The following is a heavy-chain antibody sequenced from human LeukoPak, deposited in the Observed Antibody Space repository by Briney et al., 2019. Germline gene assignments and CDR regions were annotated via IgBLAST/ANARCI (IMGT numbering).Heavy chain of an antibody. CDR1: GFTFSSYG. D-gene: IGHD3-9*01. J-gene: IGHJ4*02. CDR3: AKGSLGYYDILTVDY. CDR2: IRYDGSNK. V-gene: IGHV3-30*02. Sequence: PGGSLRLSCAASGFTFSSYGMHWVRQAPGKGVEWVAFIRYDGSNKYYADSVKGRFTISRDNSKNTLYLQMNSLRAEDTAVYYCAKGSLGYYDILTVDYWGQGTLVTVSS.